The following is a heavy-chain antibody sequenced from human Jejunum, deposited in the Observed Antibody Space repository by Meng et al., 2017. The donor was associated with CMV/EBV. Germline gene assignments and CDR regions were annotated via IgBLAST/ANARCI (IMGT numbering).Heavy chain of an antibody. CDR3: AHRHRLRDFDY. V-gene: IGHV2-5*02. CDR1: GFSLSTSGVG. Sequence: IPLKGSGPTLVKPKQTLPLPCTFSGFSLSTSGVGVGWIRQPPGKALEWLALIYWDDDKRYSPSLKNRLTITKDTSKNQVVLTLTNIDPVDTATYYCAHRHRLRDFDYWGQGTLVTVSS. D-gene: IGHD4-17*01. CDR2: IYWDDDK. J-gene: IGHJ4*02.